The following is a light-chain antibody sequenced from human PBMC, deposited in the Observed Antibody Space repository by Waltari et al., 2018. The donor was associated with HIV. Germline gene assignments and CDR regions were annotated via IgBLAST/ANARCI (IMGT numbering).Light chain of an antibody. J-gene: IGLJ2*01. CDR1: NIGSKS. V-gene: IGLV3-21*04. CDR3: QVWDSSSDHPEV. Sequence: SYVLTQPPSVSVAPGKTARITCGGNNIGSKSVHWYQQKPGQAPVLVIYYHSDRPSGIPERFSGSNSGNTATLTISRVEAGDEADYYCQVWDSSSDHPEVFGGGTKLTVL. CDR2: YHS.